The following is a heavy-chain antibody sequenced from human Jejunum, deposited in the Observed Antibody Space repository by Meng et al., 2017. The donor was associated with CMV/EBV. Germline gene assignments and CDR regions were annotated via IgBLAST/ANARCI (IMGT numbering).Heavy chain of an antibody. J-gene: IGHJ4*02. V-gene: IGHV3-7*01. D-gene: IGHD6-25*01. CDR3: ATTSGASY. Sequence: LSCASSGLTFSTFWMSWFRQAPGKGLEWVAHIKQDGSEKYYVDSVKGRFTISRDNTENSLFLQMNTLRAEDTAVYYCATTSGASYWGQGALVTVSS. CDR1: GLTFSTFW. CDR2: IKQDGSEK.